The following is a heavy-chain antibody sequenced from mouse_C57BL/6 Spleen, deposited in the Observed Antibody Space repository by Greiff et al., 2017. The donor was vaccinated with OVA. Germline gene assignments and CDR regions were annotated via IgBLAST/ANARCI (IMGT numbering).Heavy chain of an antibody. D-gene: IGHD3-2*02. Sequence: QVQLQQSGPELVKPGASVKISCKASGYAFSSSWMNWVKQRPGKGLEWIGRIYPGDGDTNYNGKFTGKATLTADKSSSTAYMQLSSLTSEDSAVYFCARDGAQATFLDYWGQGTTLTVSS. J-gene: IGHJ2*01. CDR1: GYAFSSSW. CDR2: IYPGDGDT. CDR3: ARDGAQATFLDY. V-gene: IGHV1-82*01.